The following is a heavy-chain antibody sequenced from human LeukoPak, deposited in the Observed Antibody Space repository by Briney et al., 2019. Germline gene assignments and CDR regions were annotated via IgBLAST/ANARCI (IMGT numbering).Heavy chain of an antibody. J-gene: IGHJ4*02. D-gene: IGHD2-8*01. CDR1: GYTFSTYW. Sequence: GESLKISCKGSGYTFSTYWIGWVRQMPGNGLEWMGIIYPDDSDTRYRPSFQGQVTISADKSITTAYLQWNSLRASDTATYYCARKGRSTDVIFDWGQGTLVTASS. V-gene: IGHV5-51*01. CDR3: ARKGRSTDVIFD. CDR2: IYPDDSDT.